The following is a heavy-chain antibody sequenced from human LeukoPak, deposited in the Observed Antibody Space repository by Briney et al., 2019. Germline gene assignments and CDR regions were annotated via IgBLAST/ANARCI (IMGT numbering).Heavy chain of an antibody. CDR1: GFTFSRYA. J-gene: IGHJ4*02. V-gene: IGHV3-30-3*01. CDR2: ISYGGNNQ. D-gene: IGHD3-22*01. Sequence: GGSLRLSCGASGFTFSRYAMNWVRQAPGQGLEWVAIISYGGNNQYYAESVKGRFTISRDNTKNTVYLQMNSLRPEDTAVYYCARAPDSSGYYYYSDYWGQGALVTVSS. CDR3: ARAPDSSGYYYYSDY.